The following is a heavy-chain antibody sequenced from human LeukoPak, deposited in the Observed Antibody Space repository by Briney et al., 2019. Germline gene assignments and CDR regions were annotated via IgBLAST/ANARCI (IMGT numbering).Heavy chain of an antibody. CDR1: GFSFNTHS. CDR3: AKDIRGYNRPVDY. J-gene: IGHJ4*02. V-gene: IGHV3-21*04. D-gene: IGHD3-10*01. Sequence: PGGSLRLSCAASGFSFNTHSMNWVRQSPGKGLEWVSSISSGSSHIHYADSMKGRFTISRDNAKNTVYLQMNSLRAEDSAIYYCAKDIRGYNRPVDYWGQGTLVTVSS. CDR2: ISSGSSHI.